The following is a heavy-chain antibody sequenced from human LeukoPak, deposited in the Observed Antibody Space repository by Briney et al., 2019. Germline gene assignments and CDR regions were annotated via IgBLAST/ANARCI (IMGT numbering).Heavy chain of an antibody. Sequence: PGGSLRLSCAASGFTFSSYDVHWVRQAPGKGLEWVALISYDGSNEYCADSVKGRFTISRDNSKNTVYLQMNSLTTEDTAVYYCAKDRHYQSNVLDYWGQGTLVTVSS. CDR1: GFTFSSYD. CDR2: ISYDGSNE. D-gene: IGHD3-22*01. V-gene: IGHV3-30*18. J-gene: IGHJ4*02. CDR3: AKDRHYQSNVLDY.